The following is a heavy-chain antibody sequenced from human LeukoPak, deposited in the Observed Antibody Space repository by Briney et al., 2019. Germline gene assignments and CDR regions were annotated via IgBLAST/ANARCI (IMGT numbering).Heavy chain of an antibody. CDR1: GFSFSNAW. V-gene: IGHV3-7*01. Sequence: QSGGSLRLSCAASGFSFSNAWMTWVRQAPGKGLEWVADIKRGGSEKNYVDSVKGRFTISRDDTKNSLYLQMTSLRAEDTAIYYCARGTSHGSRCDFLDSWGPGNLVSVSS. J-gene: IGHJ4*02. D-gene: IGHD3-10*01. CDR3: ARGTSHGSRCDFLDS. CDR2: IKRGGSEK.